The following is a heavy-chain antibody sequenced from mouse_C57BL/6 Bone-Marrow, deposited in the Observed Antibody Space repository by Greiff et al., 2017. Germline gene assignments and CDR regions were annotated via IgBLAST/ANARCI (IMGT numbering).Heavy chain of an antibody. V-gene: IGHV1-81*01. J-gene: IGHJ3*01. CDR1: GYTFTSYG. CDR2: IYPSSGNT. Sequence: VQLVESGAELARPGASVKLSCKASGYTFTSYGISWVKQRTGQGLEWIGEIYPSSGNTYYNEKFKGKATLTADKSSSTAYMELRSLTSEDSAVYFCARDEYGWFAYWGQGTLVTVSA. D-gene: IGHD5-1*01. CDR3: ARDEYGWFAY.